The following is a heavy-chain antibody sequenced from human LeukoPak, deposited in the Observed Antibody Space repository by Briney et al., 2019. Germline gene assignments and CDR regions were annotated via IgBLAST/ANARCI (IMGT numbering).Heavy chain of an antibody. V-gene: IGHV4-39*07. J-gene: IGHJ6*02. Sequence: SETLSLTCTVSGGSISSNSCYWGWIRQPPGKGLQWIGGIYYNGDAHYNPSLNSRVTISVGTSKNQFSLRLNSVTAADTAVYYCARGRSSWYEDGMDVWGQGTTVTVTS. D-gene: IGHD6-13*01. CDR1: GGSISSNSCY. CDR3: ARGRSSWYEDGMDV. CDR2: IYYNGDA.